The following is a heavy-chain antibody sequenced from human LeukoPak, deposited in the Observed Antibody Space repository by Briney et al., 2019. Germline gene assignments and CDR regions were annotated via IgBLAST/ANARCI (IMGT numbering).Heavy chain of an antibody. CDR2: MNPNSGNT. J-gene: IGHJ6*02. Sequence: ASVKVSCKASGGTFSSYAISWVRQAPGQGLEWMGWMNPNSGNTGYAQKFQGRVTMTRNTSISIAYMELSSLRSEDTAAYYCASRSAGYYGSGSYYNSFDYGMDVWGQGTTVTVSS. D-gene: IGHD3-10*01. CDR3: ASRSAGYYGSGSYYNSFDYGMDV. V-gene: IGHV1-8*02. CDR1: GGTFSSYA.